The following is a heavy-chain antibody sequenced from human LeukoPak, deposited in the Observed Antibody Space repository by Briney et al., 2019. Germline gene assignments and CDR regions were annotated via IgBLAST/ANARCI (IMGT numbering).Heavy chain of an antibody. CDR1: GFTFSSYA. CDR3: AKDYGDSGVYMDV. CDR2: ISGSGGST. D-gene: IGHD4-17*01. J-gene: IGHJ6*03. V-gene: IGHV3-23*01. Sequence: GGSLRLSCAASGFTFSSYAMSWVRQAPGKGLEWVSAISGSGGSTYYADSVKGRFTTSRDNSKNTLYLQMNSLRAEDTAVYYCAKDYGDSGVYMDVWGKGTTVTVSS.